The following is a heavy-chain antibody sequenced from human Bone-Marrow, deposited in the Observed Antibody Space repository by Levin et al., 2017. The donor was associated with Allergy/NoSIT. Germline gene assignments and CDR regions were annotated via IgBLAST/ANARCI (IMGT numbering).Heavy chain of an antibody. CDR3: AKDPQHYGDDVFDH. D-gene: IGHD4-17*01. Sequence: LSLTCAVSGFTFGNYAMTWFRQAPGKGLEWVSTISGSGDNTHYADFVEGRFTISRDNSKNTLFLQMDSLRAEDTAVFYCAKDPQHYGDDVFDHWGQGTLVTVSS. V-gene: IGHV3-23*01. J-gene: IGHJ4*02. CDR1: GFTFGNYA. CDR2: ISGSGDNT.